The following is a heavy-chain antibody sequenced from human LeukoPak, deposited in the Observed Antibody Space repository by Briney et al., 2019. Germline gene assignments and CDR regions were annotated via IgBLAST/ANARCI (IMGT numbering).Heavy chain of an antibody. CDR2: INGGGGST. D-gene: IGHD3-10*01. J-gene: IGHJ4*02. CDR1: GFTFTNYA. V-gene: IGHV3-23*01. Sequence: GGSLRLSCATSGFTFTNYAMSWVRQAPGKGLQWVSGINGGGGSTYYADSVKGRFTISRDNSKNTLYLQMNSLRAEDTAVHYCVRNYYGSGTWDPFFDYWGQGTLVTVSS. CDR3: VRNYYGSGTWDPFFDY.